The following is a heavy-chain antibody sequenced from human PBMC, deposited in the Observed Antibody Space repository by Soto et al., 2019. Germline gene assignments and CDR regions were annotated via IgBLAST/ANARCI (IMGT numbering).Heavy chain of an antibody. D-gene: IGHD2-2*02. V-gene: IGHV1-8*01. CDR2: MNPNSGNT. CDR1: GYTFTSYD. Sequence: ASVKVSCKAPGYTFTSYDINWVRQATGQGLEWMGWMNPNSGNTGYAQKFQGRVTMTRNTSISTAYMELSSLRSEDTAVYYCARAAPGYCSSTSCYTGDYYYYYGMYVWGQGTTVTVSS. CDR3: ARAAPGYCSSTSCYTGDYYYYYGMYV. J-gene: IGHJ6*02.